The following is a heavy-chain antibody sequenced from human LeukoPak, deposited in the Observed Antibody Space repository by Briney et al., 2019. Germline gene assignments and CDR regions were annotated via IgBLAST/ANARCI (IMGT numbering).Heavy chain of an antibody. Sequence: GGSLRLSCAASGFTFSSYAMSWVRQSPGKGLEWVSGISGGSGTTYYAFYADSVKGRVTVSRDNSKNTLYLQMNSLRAEDTAVYCCAKFYDILTGYFDYWGQGTLVTVSS. V-gene: IGHV3-23*01. CDR2: ISGGSGTT. J-gene: IGHJ4*02. D-gene: IGHD3-9*01. CDR3: AKFYDILTGYFDY. CDR1: GFTFSSYA.